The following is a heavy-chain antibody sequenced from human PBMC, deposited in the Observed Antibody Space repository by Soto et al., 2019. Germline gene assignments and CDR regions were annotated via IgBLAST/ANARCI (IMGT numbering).Heavy chain of an antibody. J-gene: IGHJ6*02. D-gene: IGHD4-17*01. CDR3: AGLEGDYTPWNYYYGMDV. CDR1: GGTFSSYA. Sequence: GASVKVSCKASGGTFSSYAISWVRQAPGQGLEWMGGIIPIFGTANYAQKFQGRVTITADESTSTVYMELSSLRSEDTAVYYCAGLEGDYTPWNYYYGMDVWGQGTTVTVSS. CDR2: IIPIFGTA. V-gene: IGHV1-69*13.